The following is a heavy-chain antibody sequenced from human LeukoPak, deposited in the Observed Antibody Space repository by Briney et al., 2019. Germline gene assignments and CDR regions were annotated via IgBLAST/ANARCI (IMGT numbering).Heavy chain of an antibody. CDR1: GDSISSNYY. J-gene: IGHJ4*02. CDR3: ARRGSSWYFDY. Sequence: PSETLSLTCSVSGDSISSNYYWGWIRQPPGKGLEWIGSIYYSGSTYYNPSLKSRVTISVDTSKNQFSLKLSSVTAAGTAVYYCARRGSSWYFDYWGQGTLVTVSP. CDR2: IYYSGST. V-gene: IGHV4-39*01. D-gene: IGHD6-13*01.